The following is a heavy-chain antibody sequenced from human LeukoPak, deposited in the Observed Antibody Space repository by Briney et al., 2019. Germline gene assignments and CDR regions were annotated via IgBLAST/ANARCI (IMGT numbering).Heavy chain of an antibody. CDR1: GGSIISSYHY. J-gene: IGHJ4*02. CDR2: INYGGTT. V-gene: IGHV4-39*01. Sequence: SETPSLTCTVSGGSIISSYHYWSWVRQPPGKELEWIASINYGGTTYYNPSLKSRVTTAVDTSKNQFSLRLSSVTAADTAVYYCARQSTAMGTFDYWGQGTLVPVSS. D-gene: IGHD5-18*01. CDR3: ARQSTAMGTFDY.